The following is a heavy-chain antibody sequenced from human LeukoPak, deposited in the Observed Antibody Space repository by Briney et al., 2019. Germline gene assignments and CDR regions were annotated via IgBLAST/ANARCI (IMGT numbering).Heavy chain of an antibody. J-gene: IGHJ3*02. CDR3: ALGPDAFDI. CDR2: INHSGST. Sequence: PSETLSLTCAVYGGSFSGYYWSWIRQPPGKGLEWIGEINHSGSTNYNPSLKSRVTISVDTSMNQFSLKLSSVTAADTAVYYCALGPDAFDIWGQGTMVTVSS. V-gene: IGHV4-34*01. CDR1: GGSFSGYY.